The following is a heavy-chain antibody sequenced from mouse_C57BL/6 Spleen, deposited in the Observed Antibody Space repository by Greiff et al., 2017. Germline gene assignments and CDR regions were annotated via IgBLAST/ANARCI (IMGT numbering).Heavy chain of an antibody. Sequence: VQLQQPGAELVMPGASVKLSCKASGYTFTSYWMHWVKQRPGQGLEWIGEIDPSDSYTNYNQKFKGKSTLTVDKSSSTAYMQLSSLTSEDSAVYYCAFAGAGAMDYWGQGTSVTVSS. CDR1: GYTFTSYW. J-gene: IGHJ4*01. CDR3: AFAGAGAMDY. CDR2: IDPSDSYT. V-gene: IGHV1-69*01.